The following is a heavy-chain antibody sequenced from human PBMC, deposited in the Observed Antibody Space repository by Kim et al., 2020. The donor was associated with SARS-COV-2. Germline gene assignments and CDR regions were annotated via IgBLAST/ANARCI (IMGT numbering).Heavy chain of an antibody. CDR1: GFTFNNYG. D-gene: IGHD6-19*01. CDR3: AKELPPGYSSGWSYYYYGMDV. Sequence: GGSLRLSCAASGFTFNNYGIHWVRQAPGKGLEWVAVISYDGSNKYYADSVKGRFTISRDNSKNTLYLQTNSLRAEDTAVYYCAKELPPGYSSGWSYYYYGMDVWGQGTTVTVSS. V-gene: IGHV3-30*18. CDR2: ISYDGSNK. J-gene: IGHJ6*02.